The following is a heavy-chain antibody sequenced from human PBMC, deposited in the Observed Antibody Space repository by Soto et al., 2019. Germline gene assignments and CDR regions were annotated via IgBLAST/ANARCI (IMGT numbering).Heavy chain of an antibody. CDR2: IYYSGST. D-gene: IGHD2-21*02. CDR1: GGSISSSSYY. J-gene: IGHJ4*02. V-gene: IGHV4-39*01. Sequence: QLQLQESGPGLVKPSETLSLTCTVSGGSISSSSYYWGWIRQPPGKGLEWIGSIYYSGSTYYNPPLNSRATISVDTSKNQFSLKLSSVTAADTAVYYCARHRRDGRGRLFSDWLDYWGQGTLVTVSS. CDR3: ARHRRDGRGRLFSDWLDY.